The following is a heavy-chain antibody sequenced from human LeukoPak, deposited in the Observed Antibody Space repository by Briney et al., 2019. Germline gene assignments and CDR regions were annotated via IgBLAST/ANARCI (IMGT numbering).Heavy chain of an antibody. CDR1: GGSISSYY. CDR3: ARGSSIRYYYYMDV. V-gene: IGHV4-59*12. D-gene: IGHD2-21*01. Sequence: SETLSLTCTVSGGSISSYYWSWIRQPPGKGLEWIGYIYYSGSTNYNPSLKSRVTISVDTSKNQFSLKLSSVTAADTAVYYCARGSSIRYYYYMDVWGKGTTVTVSS. J-gene: IGHJ6*03. CDR2: IYYSGST.